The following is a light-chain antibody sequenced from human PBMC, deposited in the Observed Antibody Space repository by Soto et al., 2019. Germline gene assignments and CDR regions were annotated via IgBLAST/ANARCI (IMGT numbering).Light chain of an antibody. CDR1: ISDIGSHNY. Sequence: QCVLTQPGSVSGSPGESITVCCSGSISDIGSHNYVSWYRQYPGEAPRLLIYEVHYRPSGVSSRFSGAKSGNTASLTISGLQAADEADYYCASYLTTSPLEVFGTGTKVTVL. CDR2: EVH. CDR3: ASYLTTSPLEV. J-gene: IGLJ1*01. V-gene: IGLV2-14*01.